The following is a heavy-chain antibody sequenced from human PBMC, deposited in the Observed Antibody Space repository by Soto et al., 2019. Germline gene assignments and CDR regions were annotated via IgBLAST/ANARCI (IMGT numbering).Heavy chain of an antibody. J-gene: IGHJ4*02. CDR2: ISYDGSNK. CDR1: GFTFSSYA. V-gene: IGHV3-30-3*01. D-gene: IGHD4-4*01. Sequence: LRLSCATSGFTFSSYAMHWVRQAPGKGLEWVAVISYDGSNKYYADSVKGRFTISRDNSKNTLYLQLNSLRAEDTAVYFCAREAYNNLIDYWGQGTLVTVSS. CDR3: AREAYNNLIDY.